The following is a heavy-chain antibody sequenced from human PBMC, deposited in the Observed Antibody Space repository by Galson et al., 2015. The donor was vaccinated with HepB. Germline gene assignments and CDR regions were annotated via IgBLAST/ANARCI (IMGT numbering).Heavy chain of an antibody. D-gene: IGHD6-13*01. CDR3: ARVGLRFSSSWTFDY. CDR2: ISSSSSYI. CDR1: GFTFSSYS. J-gene: IGHJ4*02. V-gene: IGHV3-21*01. Sequence: SLRLSCAASGFTFSSYSMNWVRQAPGKGLEWVSSISSSSSYIYYADSVKGRFTISRDNAKNSLYLQMNSLRAEDTAVYYCARVGLRFSSSWTFDYWGQGTLVTVSS.